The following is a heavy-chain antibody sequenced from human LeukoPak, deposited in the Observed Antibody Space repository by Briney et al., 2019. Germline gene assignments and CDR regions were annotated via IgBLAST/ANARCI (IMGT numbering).Heavy chain of an antibody. D-gene: IGHD3-10*01. CDR3: TTDLGTYYHGSQRLIPIDY. V-gene: IGHV3-15*01. J-gene: IGHJ4*02. Sequence: GGSMRLSCVDSGLTFTNAWMSWVRQAPGKGLEWIGSIKSKTDGETTNYAEPVRGRFTISRDDSKSAVYLQMNSLKIEDTAVYYCTTDLGTYYHGSQRLIPIDYWGQGTLVTVSS. CDR1: GLTFTNAW. CDR2: IKSKTDGETT.